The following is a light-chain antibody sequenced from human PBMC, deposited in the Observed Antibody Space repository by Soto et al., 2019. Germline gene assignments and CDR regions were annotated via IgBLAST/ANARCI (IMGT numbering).Light chain of an antibody. CDR1: SSDVGDYNH. V-gene: IGLV2-14*03. Sequence: QSALTQPASVSGSPGQSITISCTTSSSDVGDYNHVSWYQQHPGKAPKLMIYDVSHRPSGVSNRFSGSKSGNTASLTISGLQTEDEADYYCSSYTTSNTLFGGGTKLTV. J-gene: IGLJ2*01. CDR3: SSYTTSNTL. CDR2: DVS.